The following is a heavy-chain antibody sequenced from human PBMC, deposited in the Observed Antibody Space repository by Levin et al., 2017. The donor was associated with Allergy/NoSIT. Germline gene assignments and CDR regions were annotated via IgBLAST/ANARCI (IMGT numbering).Heavy chain of an antibody. CDR3: ASLVRYSITWG. CDR2: ISSSSSTI. Sequence: GESLKISCAASGFTFSSYSMSWVRQAPGKGLEWVSYISSSSSTIYYADSVKGRFTISRDDAKNSLYLQLNSLRAEDTAVYYCASLVRYSITWGWGQGTLVTVSS. V-gene: IGHV3-48*01. J-gene: IGHJ4*02. D-gene: IGHD2-15*01. CDR1: GFTFSSYS.